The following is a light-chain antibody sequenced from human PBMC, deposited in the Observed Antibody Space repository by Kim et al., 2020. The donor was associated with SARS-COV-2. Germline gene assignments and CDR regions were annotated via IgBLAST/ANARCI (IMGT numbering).Light chain of an antibody. CDR1: QAVSGDN. J-gene: IGKJ4*01. CDR2: GAS. CDR3: QQYGSPLT. V-gene: IGKV3-20*01. Sequence: SLSPGDRATLFCRASQAVSGDNLAWYQHRPGQSPRLLIFGASKRAPDIADRFSGRGSGTDFTLTISRLEPEDFAVYYCQQYGSPLTFGGGTKLEI.